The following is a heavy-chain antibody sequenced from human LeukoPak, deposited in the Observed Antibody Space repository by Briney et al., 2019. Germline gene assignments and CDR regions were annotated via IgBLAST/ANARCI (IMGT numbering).Heavy chain of an antibody. J-gene: IGHJ4*02. CDR3: ARTEVLWFGEPNFPYYFDY. V-gene: IGHV3-7*03. D-gene: IGHD3-10*01. CDR2: IKQDGSEK. CDR1: GFTFSSYW. Sequence: QRGGSLRLPCAASGFTFSSYWMSWVRQAPGKGLEWVANIKQDGSEKYYVDSVKGRFTISRDNAKNSLYLQMNSLRAEDTAVYYCARTEVLWFGEPNFPYYFDYWGQGTLVTVSS.